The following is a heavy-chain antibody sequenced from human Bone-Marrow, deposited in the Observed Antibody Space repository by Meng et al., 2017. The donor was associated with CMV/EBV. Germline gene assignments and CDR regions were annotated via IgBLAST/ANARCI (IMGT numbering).Heavy chain of an antibody. J-gene: IGHJ4*02. CDR3: ARGPSGSFGGVDY. CDR1: GFTVSGYY. V-gene: IGHV3-53*01. Sequence: GESLKISCAASGFTVSGYYMSWVRQAPGKGLEFVAVISSGGFTYYADSVKGRFTISRDNSKNTLYLQMNSLRAEETALYYCARGPSGSFGGVDYWGQGTPVTFSS. D-gene: IGHD1-26*01. CDR2: ISSGGFT.